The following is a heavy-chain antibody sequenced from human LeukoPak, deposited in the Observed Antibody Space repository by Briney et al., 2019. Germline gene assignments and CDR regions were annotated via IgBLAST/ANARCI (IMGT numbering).Heavy chain of an antibody. CDR3: ATVWRWFEYFQH. CDR2: FDPEDGET. CDR1: GYTLTELS. V-gene: IGHV1-24*01. D-gene: IGHD4-23*01. J-gene: IGHJ1*01. Sequence: ASVKVSCKVSGYTLTELSMHWVRQAPGKGLEWMGGFDPEDGETIYAQKFQGRVTMTEDTSTDTAYMELSSLRSEDTAVYYCATVWRWFEYFQHWGQGTLVTVSS.